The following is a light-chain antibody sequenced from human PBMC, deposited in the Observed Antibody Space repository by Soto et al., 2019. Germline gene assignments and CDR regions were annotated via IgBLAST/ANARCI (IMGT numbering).Light chain of an antibody. V-gene: IGLV2-23*03. J-gene: IGLJ1*01. CDR3: CSYAGSSTFVV. CDR2: EGS. CDR1: SSDVGSYNL. Sequence: QSVLTQPAPVSGSPGQSITISCTGTSSDVGSYNLVSWYQQHPDKAPKLMIYEGSRRPSGVSNRFSGSKSGNTASLTISGLQAEDEADYYCCSYAGSSTFVVFGTGTKVTVL.